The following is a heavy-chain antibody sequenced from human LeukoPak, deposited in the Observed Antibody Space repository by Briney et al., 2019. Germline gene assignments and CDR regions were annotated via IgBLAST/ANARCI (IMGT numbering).Heavy chain of an antibody. J-gene: IGHJ4*02. Sequence: GGSLRLSCAASGFTFSSYGMHWVRQAPGKGLEWVAVISYDGSNKYYADSVKGRFTISRDNSKNTLYLQMNSLRAEDTAVYYCAKGEVRGVIITPFSFDYWGQGTLVTVSS. D-gene: IGHD3-10*01. CDR1: GFTFSSYG. CDR3: AKGEVRGVIITPFSFDY. CDR2: ISYDGSNK. V-gene: IGHV3-30*18.